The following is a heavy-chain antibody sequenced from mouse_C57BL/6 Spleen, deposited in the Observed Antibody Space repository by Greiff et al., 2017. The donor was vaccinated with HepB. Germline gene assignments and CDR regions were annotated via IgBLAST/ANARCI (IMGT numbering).Heavy chain of an antibody. V-gene: IGHV1-31*01. CDR1: GYSFTGYY. CDR3: ARWYWDGDGYFDY. Sequence: VHVKQSGPELVKPGASVKISCKASGYSFTGYYMHWVKQSHGNILDWIGYIYPYNGVSSYNQKFKGKATLTVDKSSSTAYMELRSLTSEDSAVYYCARWYWDGDGYFDYWGQGTTLTVSS. D-gene: IGHD4-1*01. J-gene: IGHJ2*01. CDR2: IYPYNGVS.